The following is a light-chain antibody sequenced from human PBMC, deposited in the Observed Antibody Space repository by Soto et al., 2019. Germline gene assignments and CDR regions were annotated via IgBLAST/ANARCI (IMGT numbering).Light chain of an antibody. Sequence: QPVLTQSPSASASLGASVKLTCTLSSGHGSYAIAWHQQQPEKGPRYLMKLNSDGSHSKGDGIPDRFSGSSSGAERYLTISSLQSEDEADYYCQTWGTVKGVFGTGTKLTVL. CDR3: QTWGTVKGV. J-gene: IGLJ1*01. V-gene: IGLV4-69*01. CDR2: LNSDGSH. CDR1: SGHGSYA.